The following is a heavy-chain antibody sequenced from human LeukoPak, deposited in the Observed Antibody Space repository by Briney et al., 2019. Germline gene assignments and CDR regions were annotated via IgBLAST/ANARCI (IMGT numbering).Heavy chain of an antibody. Sequence: GGSLRLSCAASGFTFSNYAMSWVRQAPGRGLEWVSSISGNGGGTYYADSVKGRFTISRDNAKNSLYLQMNSLRAEDTAVYYCARFAAARTKSPNYYYYYMDVWGKGTTVTVSS. CDR1: GFTFSNYA. V-gene: IGHV3-23*01. CDR3: ARFAAARTKSPNYYYYYMDV. CDR2: ISGNGGGT. D-gene: IGHD6-13*01. J-gene: IGHJ6*03.